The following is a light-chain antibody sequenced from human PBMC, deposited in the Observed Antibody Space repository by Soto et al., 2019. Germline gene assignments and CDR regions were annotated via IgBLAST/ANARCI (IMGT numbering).Light chain of an antibody. CDR2: AAS. CDR1: ESIARH. Sequence: DIQMTQSPSSLSASVGDRVTITCRASESIARHLNWYQQEPGKAPKLLIYAASSLQNGVPSRFRGGGSGTDFTLTINNLQPEDFATYYCQQTYSTLSITFGQGTRLEIK. J-gene: IGKJ5*01. V-gene: IGKV1-39*01. CDR3: QQTYSTLSIT.